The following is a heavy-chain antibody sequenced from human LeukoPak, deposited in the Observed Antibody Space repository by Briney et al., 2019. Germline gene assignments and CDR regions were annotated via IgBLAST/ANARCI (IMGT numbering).Heavy chain of an antibody. CDR3: GADWLLFFDY. V-gene: IGHV3-23*01. Sequence: GGSLRLSCAASGFTFSSYAMSWVRQAPGKGLEWVSAISGSGGSTYYADSVKGRFTISRDNSKNTLYLLMNSLRAEDTAVYYCGADWLLFFDYWGQGTLVTVSS. CDR2: ISGSGGST. D-gene: IGHD3-9*01. CDR1: GFTFSSYA. J-gene: IGHJ4*02.